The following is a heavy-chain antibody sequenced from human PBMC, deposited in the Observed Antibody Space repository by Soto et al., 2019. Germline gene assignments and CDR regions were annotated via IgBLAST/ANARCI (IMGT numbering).Heavy chain of an antibody. V-gene: IGHV4-30-2*01. J-gene: IGHJ3*02. CDR1: GGSISSGGYS. D-gene: IGHD1-1*01. CDR2: IYHSGST. CDR3: ARERGTGTTYGDAFDI. Sequence: SETLALTCAVSGGSISSGGYSWIWIRQPPGKGLEWIGYIYHSGSTYYNPSLKSRVTISVDRSKNQFSLKLSSVTAADTAVYYCARERGTGTTYGDAFDIWGQGTMVTVSS.